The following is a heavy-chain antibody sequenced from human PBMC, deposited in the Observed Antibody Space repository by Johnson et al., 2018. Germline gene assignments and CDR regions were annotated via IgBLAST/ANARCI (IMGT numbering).Heavy chain of an antibody. CDR2: INCNSDRI. CDR3: ARATYYYGTSGFGAFDV. Sequence: EVQLVESGGGLVQPGRSLRLSCSASGFTFDDYAMHWVRQVPGEGLEWVSGINCNSDRIAYADSVKGRFTISRDNAKNSLYLRINSLRVEDTALYYCARATYYYGTSGFGAFDVWGQGTVVTVSS. CDR1: GFTFDDYA. V-gene: IGHV3-9*01. D-gene: IGHD3-22*01. J-gene: IGHJ3*01.